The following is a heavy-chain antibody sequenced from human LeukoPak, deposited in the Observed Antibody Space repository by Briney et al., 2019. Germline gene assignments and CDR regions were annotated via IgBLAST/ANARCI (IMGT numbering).Heavy chain of an antibody. V-gene: IGHV4-4*07. CDR3: ARDFVARYYDFQTNWFDP. CDR1: GGSISSYY. J-gene: IGHJ5*02. CDR2: IYTSGST. D-gene: IGHD3-3*01. Sequence: SETLSLTCTVSGGSISSYYWSWIRQPPGKGLEWIGRIYTSGSTNYNPSLKSRVTMSVDTSKNQFSLKLSSVTAADTAVYYCARDFVARYYDFQTNWFDPWGQGTLVTVSS.